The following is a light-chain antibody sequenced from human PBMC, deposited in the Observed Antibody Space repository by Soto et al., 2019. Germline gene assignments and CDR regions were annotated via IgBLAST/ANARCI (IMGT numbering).Light chain of an antibody. CDR2: KVS. CDR1: QSIEYSDGKTY. V-gene: IGKV2-30*01. CDR3: MQGGHWPWT. Sequence: DVVITQSPLSLPVTLLHPASISCPPSQSIEYSDGKTYLNWFLQRPGQSPRRLIYKVSNRDSGVPDRFSGSGSGTDFTLKISRVEAEDVGIYYCMQGGHWPWTFGQGTKVDIK. J-gene: IGKJ1*01.